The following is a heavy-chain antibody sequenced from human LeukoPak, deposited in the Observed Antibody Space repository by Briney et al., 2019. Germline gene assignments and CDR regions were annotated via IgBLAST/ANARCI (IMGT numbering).Heavy chain of an antibody. D-gene: IGHD2-21*01. CDR3: ARHVFRNWFDP. V-gene: IGHV4-38-2*01. CDR1: GYSISSGYY. Sequence: SESLSLTCAVSGYSISSGYYWGWIRPPPGKGLGWIGSIYHSGSTYYNPSLKSRVTISVDTSKNQFSLKLSSVTAADTAVYYCARHVFRNWFDPWGQGTLVTVSS. J-gene: IGHJ5*02. CDR2: IYHSGST.